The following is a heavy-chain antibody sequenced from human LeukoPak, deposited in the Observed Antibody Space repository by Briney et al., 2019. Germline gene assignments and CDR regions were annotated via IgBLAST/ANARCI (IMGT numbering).Heavy chain of an antibody. CDR3: ARVASAAAGTDFGY. V-gene: IGHV1-2*02. CDR2: INPNSGGT. J-gene: IGHJ4*02. CDR1: GYTFTGYY. Sequence: GASVKVSCKASGYTFTGYYMHWVRQAPGQGLEWMGWINPNSGGTNYAQKFQGRVTMTGDTSISTAYMELSRLRSDDTAVYYCARVASAAAGTDFGYWGQGTLVTVSS. D-gene: IGHD6-13*01.